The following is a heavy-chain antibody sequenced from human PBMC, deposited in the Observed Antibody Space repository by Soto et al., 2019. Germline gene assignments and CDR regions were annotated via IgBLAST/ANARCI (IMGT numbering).Heavy chain of an antibody. D-gene: IGHD4-17*01. CDR3: ATRMTTAPS. CDR2: IYSGGGT. CDR1: LFIVSDNY. Sequence: EVRLVQSGGGLVQPGGSLRLSCAASLFIVSDNYMSWVRQAPGKGLEWVSLIYSGGGTDYAESVKGRFTISRDNSKNTLYLQMNSLKAEDTGIYYCATRMTTAPSRGQGTVVTVSS. J-gene: IGHJ4*02. V-gene: IGHV3-66*01.